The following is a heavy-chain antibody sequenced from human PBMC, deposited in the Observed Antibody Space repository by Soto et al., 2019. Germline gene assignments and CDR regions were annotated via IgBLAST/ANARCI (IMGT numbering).Heavy chain of an antibody. D-gene: IGHD3-22*01. CDR1: GFTFSIYA. V-gene: IGHV3-64D*06. CDR2: ISTNGGST. Sequence: GGSLRLSCAASGFTFSIYAMHWVRQAPGKGLEYVSSISTNGGSTHYADSVKGRFTISRDNSKNTQYLQMSSLRADDTAVYYCVKGEYYYDSSGYYPFDYWGQGTLVTVSS. CDR3: VKGEYYYDSSGYYPFDY. J-gene: IGHJ4*02.